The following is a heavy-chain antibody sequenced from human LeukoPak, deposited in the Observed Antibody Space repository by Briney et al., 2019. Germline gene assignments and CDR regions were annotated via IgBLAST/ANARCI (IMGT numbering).Heavy chain of an antibody. Sequence: GGSLRLSCAASGFTFSSYAMSWVRQAPGKGLEWVGRIASKTDGGITDYAAPVKGRFTISRDDSKNTLFLQMNSLKTEDTAAYYCTTGIRGDCGQGTLVTVSS. CDR2: IASKTDGGIT. CDR1: GFTFSSYA. J-gene: IGHJ4*02. V-gene: IGHV3-15*04. CDR3: TTGIRGD.